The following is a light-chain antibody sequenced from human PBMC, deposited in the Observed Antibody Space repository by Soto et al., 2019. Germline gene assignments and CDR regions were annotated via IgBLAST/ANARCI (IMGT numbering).Light chain of an antibody. CDR3: MQALQSPPWT. V-gene: IGKV2-28*01. CDR1: QSLLHSDGYNY. CDR2: VGS. Sequence: DIVLTQSPVSLPVTPGEPASISCRSSQSLLHSDGYNYLDWYLQRPGQSPQLLISVGSTRASGVPDRFSGSGSGTDFTLKISRVEADDVGIYYCMQALQSPPWTFGQGTKVDIK. J-gene: IGKJ1*01.